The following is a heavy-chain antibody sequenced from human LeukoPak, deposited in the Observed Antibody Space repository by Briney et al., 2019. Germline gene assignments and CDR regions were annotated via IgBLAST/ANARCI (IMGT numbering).Heavy chain of an antibody. V-gene: IGHV3-30*18. CDR2: ISYDGSNK. J-gene: IGHJ4*02. CDR1: GFTFSSYG. Sequence: SGGSLRLSCAASGFTFSSYGMHWVRQAPGKGLEWVAVISYDGSNKYYADSVKGRFTISRDNSKNTLYLQMNSLRAEDTAVYYCAKSPKLAYCGGDCFIALDYWGRGTLVTVSS. D-gene: IGHD2-21*02. CDR3: AKSPKLAYCGGDCFIALDY.